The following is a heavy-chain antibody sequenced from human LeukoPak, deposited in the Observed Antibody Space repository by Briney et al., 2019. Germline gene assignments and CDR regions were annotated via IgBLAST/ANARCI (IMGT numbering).Heavy chain of an antibody. CDR1: GGSFSGYY. V-gene: IGHV4-34*01. CDR3: ARGVRRGRWFDP. J-gene: IGHJ5*02. CDR2: INHSGST. Sequence: PSETLSLTCAVYGGSFSGYYWSWIRQPPGEGLEWIGEINHSGSTNYNPSLKSRVTISVDTSKNQFSLKLSSVTAADTAVYYCARGVRRGRWFDPWGQGTLVTVSS.